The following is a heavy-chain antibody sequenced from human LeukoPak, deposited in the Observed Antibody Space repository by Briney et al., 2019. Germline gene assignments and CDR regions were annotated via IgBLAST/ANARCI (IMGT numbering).Heavy chain of an antibody. D-gene: IGHD3-22*01. Sequence: PSETLSLTCAVSGYSISSTNWWGWIRQPPGKGLEWIGYIYYTGNSNYNPSLKSRVTMSVDTSKNQFSLNLSSVTALDTAVYYCAKSNGYGLIDIWGQGTMVTVSS. V-gene: IGHV4-28*06. CDR3: AKSNGYGLIDI. CDR1: GYSISSTNW. CDR2: IYYTGNS. J-gene: IGHJ3*02.